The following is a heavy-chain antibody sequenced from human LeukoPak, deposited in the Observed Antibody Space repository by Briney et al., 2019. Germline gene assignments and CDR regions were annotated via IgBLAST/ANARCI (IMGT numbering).Heavy chain of an antibody. CDR2: INPNSGGT. Sequence: ASVKVSCKASGYTFTGYFMHWVRQAPGQGLEWMGRINPNSGGTNYAQKFQDRVTMTRDTSINTAYMELSSLRSEDTAVYYCATGRAYCGGDCPVVYWGQGTLVTVSS. D-gene: IGHD2-21*02. CDR3: ATGRAYCGGDCPVVY. J-gene: IGHJ4*02. CDR1: GYTFTGYF. V-gene: IGHV1-2*06.